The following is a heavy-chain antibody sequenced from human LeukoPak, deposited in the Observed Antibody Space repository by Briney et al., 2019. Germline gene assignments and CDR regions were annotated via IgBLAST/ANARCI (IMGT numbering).Heavy chain of an antibody. V-gene: IGHV3-9*01. CDR3: AKETDSSVTDAFDI. J-gene: IGHJ3*02. CDR2: ISLNSGNI. Sequence: GGSLRLSCVVSGFTFDDYAMHGVRHARGKGLVWVSGISLNSGNIDYADSVKGRFTLSRDNAQNSLYIQMNTLRAADTAFFNSAKETDSSVTDAFDIWGQGTMVTVSS. CDR1: GFTFDDYA. D-gene: IGHD3-22*01.